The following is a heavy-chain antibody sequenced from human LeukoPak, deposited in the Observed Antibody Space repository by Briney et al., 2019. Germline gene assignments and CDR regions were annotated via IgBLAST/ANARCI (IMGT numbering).Heavy chain of an antibody. V-gene: IGHV3-30*04. CDR3: ARAIVYWFFDL. J-gene: IGHJ2*01. CDR2: ISYDGSNK. Sequence: PGGSLRLSCVASGFTFSSFAMHWVRQAPGKGLEWMAIISYDGSNKWYADSVKGRFTISRDNSKNTLYLQMNSLRAEDTALYYCARAIVYWFFDLWGRGTLVTVSS. D-gene: IGHD3-22*01. CDR1: GFTFSSFA.